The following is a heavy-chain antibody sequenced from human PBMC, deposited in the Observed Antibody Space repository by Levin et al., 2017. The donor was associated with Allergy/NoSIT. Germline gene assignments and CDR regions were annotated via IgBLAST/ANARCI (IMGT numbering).Heavy chain of an antibody. CDR2: INPNSGGT. Sequence: ASVKVSCKASGYIFTGYFMHWVRQAPGQGLEWVGWINPNSGGTNYAQRFQGRVTMTRDTSINTAYMELSGLRSDDTAIFYCARDRGSVPDYWGQGTLVTVSS. J-gene: IGHJ4*02. D-gene: IGHD5/OR15-5a*01. CDR3: ARDRGSVPDY. V-gene: IGHV1-2*02. CDR1: GYIFTGYF.